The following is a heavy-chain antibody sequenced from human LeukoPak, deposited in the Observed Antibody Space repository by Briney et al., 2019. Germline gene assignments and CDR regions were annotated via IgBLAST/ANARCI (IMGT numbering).Heavy chain of an antibody. CDR2: IWYDGSNK. V-gene: IGHV3-33*01. J-gene: IGHJ4*02. D-gene: IGHD5-18*01. Sequence: PGGSLRLSCAASGFTFSSYGMHWVRQAPGKGLEGVAVIWYDGSNKYYADSVKGRFTISRDNSKNTLYLQMNSLRAEDTAVYYCARERRSRGYSYGLGYWGQGTLVTVSS. CDR1: GFTFSSYG. CDR3: ARERRSRGYSYGLGY.